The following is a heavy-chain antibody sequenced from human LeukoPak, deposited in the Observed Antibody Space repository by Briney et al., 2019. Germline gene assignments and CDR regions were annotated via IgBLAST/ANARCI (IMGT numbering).Heavy chain of an antibody. CDR1: GRSFTGYY. V-gene: IGHV4-34*01. CDR2: LNHSGGT. CDR3: GRLLPIQGGDV. D-gene: IGHD2-15*01. Sequence: KPSETLSLARAVYGRSFTGYYWSWFRPPPGKGLEWIAQLNHSGGTNYNPSRKSRVTISIDTSKNQFSVKMTSVTAADTAVYYCGRLLPIQGGDVWGEGTTVTVSS. J-gene: IGHJ6*04.